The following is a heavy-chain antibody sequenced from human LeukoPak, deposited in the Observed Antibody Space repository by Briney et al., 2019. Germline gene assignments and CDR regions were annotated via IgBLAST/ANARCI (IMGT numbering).Heavy chain of an antibody. V-gene: IGHV1-2*02. D-gene: IGHD1-26*01. CDR1: GYTFTGYY. J-gene: IGHJ4*02. CDR3: ARDPSGALDGSGSGSFPDY. Sequence: GASVKVSCKASGYTFTGYYMHWVRQAPGQGLEWMGWINPNSGGTNYAQKFQGRVTMTRDTSISTAYMELSRLRSDDTAVYYCARDPSGALDGSGSGSFPDYWGQGTLVTVSS. CDR2: INPNSGGT.